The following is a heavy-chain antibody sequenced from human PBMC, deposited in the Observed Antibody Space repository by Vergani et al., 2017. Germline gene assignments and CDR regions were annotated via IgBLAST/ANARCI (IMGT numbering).Heavy chain of an antibody. D-gene: IGHD6-6*01. V-gene: IGHV5-51*03. CDR1: GYSFTSYW. CDR2: IYPGDSDT. J-gene: IGHJ6*02. Sequence: EVQLVQSGAEVKKPGESLKISCKGSGYSFTSYWIGWVRQMPGKGLEWMGIIYPGDSDTRYSPSFQGQVTISADKSISTAYLQWSSLKASDTAMYYCARLSCSSSSCYYYYGMDVWGQGTTVTVSS. CDR3: ARLSCSSSSCYYYYGMDV.